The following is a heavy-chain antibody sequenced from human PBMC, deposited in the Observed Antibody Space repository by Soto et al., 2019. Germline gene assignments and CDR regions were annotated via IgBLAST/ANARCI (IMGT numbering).Heavy chain of an antibody. D-gene: IGHD2-15*01. CDR1: GYTFTGYY. J-gene: IGHJ6*02. CDR2: INPNSGGT. V-gene: IGHV1-2*02. CDR3: ARGWGIVVLVAAMVYGMDV. Sequence: GDSVKVSCKASGYTFTGYYMHWVRQAPGQGLEWMGWINPNSGGTNYAQKFQGRVTMTRDTSISTAYMELSRLRSDDTAVYYCARGWGIVVLVAAMVYGMDVWGQGTTVTVYS.